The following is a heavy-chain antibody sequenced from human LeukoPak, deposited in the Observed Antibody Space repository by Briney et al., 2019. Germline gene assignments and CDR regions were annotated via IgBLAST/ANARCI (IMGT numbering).Heavy chain of an antibody. J-gene: IGHJ4*02. D-gene: IGHD3-22*01. Sequence: ASVKVSCKASGYTFTSYGISWVRQAPGQGLEWMGWISGYNGNTKYAQKFQARVTPTTDTSTSTAYMELWSLRSDDTALYYCARGGWYYYDSSGYYLIDSWGQGTLVTVSS. CDR3: ARGGWYYYDSSGYYLIDS. CDR2: ISGYNGNT. CDR1: GYTFTSYG. V-gene: IGHV1-18*01.